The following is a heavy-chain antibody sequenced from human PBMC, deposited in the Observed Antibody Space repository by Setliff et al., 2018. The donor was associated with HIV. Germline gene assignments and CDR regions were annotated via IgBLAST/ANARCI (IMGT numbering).Heavy chain of an antibody. CDR2: IYYSGDS. D-gene: IGHD6-13*01. CDR3: ARDIQAAGTGWFDP. V-gene: IGHV4-39*07. Sequence: LSLTCTVSGGSISSSSYYWDWIRQPPGKGLEWIATIYYSGDSHYNPSLKSRVTISVDTSKNQFSLKLSSVTAADTAVYYCARDIQAAGTGWFDPWGQGTLVTVSS. J-gene: IGHJ5*02. CDR1: GGSISSSSYY.